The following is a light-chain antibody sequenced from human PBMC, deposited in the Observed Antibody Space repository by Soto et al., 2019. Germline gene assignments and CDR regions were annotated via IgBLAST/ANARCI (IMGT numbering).Light chain of an antibody. V-gene: IGLV1-40*01. CDR2: GNS. CDR3: QSYDSSLSGSRV. Sequence: QSVLTQPPSVSGAPGQGVTISCTGSSSNIGAGYDVHWYQQLPGTAPKLLIYGNSNRPSGVPDRFSGSKSGTSASLAITGLQAEDKADYYCQSYDSSLSGSRVFGGGTKLTVL. CDR1: SSNIGAGYD. J-gene: IGLJ2*01.